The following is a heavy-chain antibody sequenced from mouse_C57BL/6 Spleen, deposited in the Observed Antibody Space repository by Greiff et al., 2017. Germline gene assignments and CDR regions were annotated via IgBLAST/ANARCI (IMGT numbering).Heavy chain of an antibody. V-gene: IGHV2-5*01. D-gene: IGHD2-4*01. CDR2: IWRGGST. J-gene: IGHJ4*01. CDR3: AQDSYDYDVGGSYAMDY. Sequence: QVQLQQSGPGLVQPSQSLSITCTVSGFSLTSYGVHWVRQSPGKGLEWLGGIWRGGSTDYNAAFMSRLSITKDNSKSQVFFKMNSLQADDTAIYFWAQDSYDYDVGGSYAMDYWGQGTSVTVSS. CDR1: GFSLTSYG.